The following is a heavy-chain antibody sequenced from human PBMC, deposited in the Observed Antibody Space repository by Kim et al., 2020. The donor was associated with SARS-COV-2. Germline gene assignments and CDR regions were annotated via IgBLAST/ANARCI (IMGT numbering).Heavy chain of an antibody. D-gene: IGHD3-10*01. CDR3: VRGRSDFYFDY. J-gene: IGHJ4*02. CDR2: ISGGGVPK. CDR1: GFTFSNYN. V-gene: IGHV3-48*02. Sequence: GGSLRLSCAASGFTFSNYNMNWVRQAPGKGLEWISYISGGGVPKFYADSVKGRFTISRDNGKRSLYLQMNNLSDEDTAVYYCVRGRSDFYFDYWGQGILVTVSS.